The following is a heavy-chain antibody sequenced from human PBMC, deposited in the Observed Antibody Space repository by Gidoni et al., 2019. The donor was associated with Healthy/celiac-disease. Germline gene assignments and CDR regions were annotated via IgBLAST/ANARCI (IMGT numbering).Heavy chain of an antibody. CDR1: GFTFSSDG. V-gene: IGHV3-30*02. Sequence: QGQRVESGGGGVQPGGSLRLAWAAAGFTFSSDGMHWVRQAPGKGLGWVAFIRYAGSNKYYADSVKGRFTISRDNSKNTLYLHMTSLRAEDTAVYYCAKDDLNYFDYWGQGTLVTVSS. J-gene: IGHJ4*02. CDR2: IRYAGSNK. CDR3: AKDDLNYFDY.